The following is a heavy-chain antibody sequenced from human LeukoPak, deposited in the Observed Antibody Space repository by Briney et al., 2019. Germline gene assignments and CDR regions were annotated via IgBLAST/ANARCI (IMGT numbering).Heavy chain of an antibody. Sequence: ASVKVSCKASGYTLTAYYIYWVRQAPGQGLEWMGRINPNSGGTDYAQNFQGRVTMTRDTSISTAYMELSRLRSDDTAVYYCARGYCSGGTCYLVENWLDPWGQGTLVTVSS. D-gene: IGHD2-15*01. J-gene: IGHJ5*02. CDR1: GYTLTAYY. V-gene: IGHV1-2*06. CDR2: INPNSGGT. CDR3: ARGYCSGGTCYLVENWLDP.